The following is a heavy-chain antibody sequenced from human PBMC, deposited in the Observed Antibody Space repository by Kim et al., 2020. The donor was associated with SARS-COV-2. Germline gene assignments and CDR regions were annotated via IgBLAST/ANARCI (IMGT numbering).Heavy chain of an antibody. D-gene: IGHD2-15*01. CDR3: ARGFCSGGSCQPFDY. Sequence: GGSLRLSCVASGFTFSDYYMSWIRQAPGKGLEWVSYISSSSSFTNYVDSVKGRFTISRDNAKNSLYLQMNSLRAEDTAVYYCARGFCSGGSCQPFDYWGQGILVTVSS. J-gene: IGHJ4*02. CDR2: ISSSSSFT. V-gene: IGHV3-11*05. CDR1: GFTFSDYY.